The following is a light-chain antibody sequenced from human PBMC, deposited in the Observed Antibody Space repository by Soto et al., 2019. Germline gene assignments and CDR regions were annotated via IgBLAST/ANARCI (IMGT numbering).Light chain of an antibody. V-gene: IGKV3-15*01. CDR3: HQRQYWPPIT. J-gene: IGKJ5*01. CDR1: QSVSSN. Sequence: EIVMTQSPATLSVSPGERATLSCRASQSVSSNLAWYQQKPGQAPRLLIYGASTRATGIPARLSGSGSGTEFTLTISSLQSEDFAVYYCHQRQYWPPITVGQGTRLEIK. CDR2: GAS.